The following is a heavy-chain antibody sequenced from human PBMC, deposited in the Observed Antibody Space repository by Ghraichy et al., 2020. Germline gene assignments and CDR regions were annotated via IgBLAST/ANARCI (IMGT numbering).Heavy chain of an antibody. CDR1: GFTFRGSA. CDR3: TRHGDYYYDNSGYYLDY. D-gene: IGHD3-22*01. V-gene: IGHV3-73*01. J-gene: IGHJ4*02. CDR2: IRSNANSYTT. Sequence: LSLTCAASGFTFRGSAMNWVRQAPGKGLEWIGRIRSNANSYTTAYSASVRGRFTISRDDSQSTAYLQINSLKTEDTAVYYCTRHGDYYYDNSGYYLDYWGQGTLVTVSS.